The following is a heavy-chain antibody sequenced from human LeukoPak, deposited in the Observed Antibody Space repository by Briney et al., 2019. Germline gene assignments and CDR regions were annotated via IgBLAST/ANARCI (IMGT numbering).Heavy chain of an antibody. CDR3: AKDIYGSGSYYGNGLDV. Sequence: SETLSLTCTVSDGPISNHYWSWIRQPPGKGLEWIGNINYSGSTKYNPSLKSRVVMSVDTSKNQFSLKLSSVTAADTAVYYCAKDIYGSGSYYGNGLDVWGRGTTVTVSS. J-gene: IGHJ6*02. V-gene: IGHV4-59*11. D-gene: IGHD3-10*01. CDR1: DGPISNHY. CDR2: INYSGST.